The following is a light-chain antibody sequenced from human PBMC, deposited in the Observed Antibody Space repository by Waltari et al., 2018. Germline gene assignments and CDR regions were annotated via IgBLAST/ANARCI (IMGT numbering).Light chain of an antibody. J-gene: IGKJ1*01. CDR1: QSLVHSDGKTY. CDR2: KVS. V-gene: IGKV2-30*02. CDR3: MQGTHWPPWT. Sequence: DVVMTQSPLSLPVTLGQPASISCKSSQSLVHSDGKTYLNWFQQRPGPSPRRLIYKVSNRDSGVPDRFSGSVSGTDFTLKISRVEAEDVGVYYCMQGTHWPPWTFGQGTKVEIK.